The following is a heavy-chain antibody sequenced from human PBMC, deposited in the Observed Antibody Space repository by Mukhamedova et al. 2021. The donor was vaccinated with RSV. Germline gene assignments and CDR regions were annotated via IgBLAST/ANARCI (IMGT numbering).Heavy chain of an antibody. CDR3: ARDLSYGDPPS. J-gene: IGHJ4*02. Sequence: DSVKGRFTISRDNSKNTLYLQMNSLRAEDTAVYYCARDLSYGDPPSWDQGTLVTVSS. V-gene: IGHV3-30*01. D-gene: IGHD4-17*01.